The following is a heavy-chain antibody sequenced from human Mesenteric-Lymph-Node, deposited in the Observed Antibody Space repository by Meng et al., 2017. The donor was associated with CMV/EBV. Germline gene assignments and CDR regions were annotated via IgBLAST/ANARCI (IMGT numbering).Heavy chain of an antibody. D-gene: IGHD2-21*01. CDR2: ISGTTGRT. CDR1: GFTFSSFA. V-gene: IGHV3-23*01. CDR3: AKDSPILMKYSNYFDT. Sequence: GGSLRLSCAASGFTFSSFAMNWVRQTPGKGLEWVSVISGTTGRTYYADFAEGRFTISRDNSRKTLYLQMHSLRVEDTAIYYCAKDSPILMKYSNYFDTWGQGTLVTVSS. J-gene: IGHJ4*02.